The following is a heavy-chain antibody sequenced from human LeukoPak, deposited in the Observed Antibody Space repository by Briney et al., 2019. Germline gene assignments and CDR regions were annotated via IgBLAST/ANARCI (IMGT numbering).Heavy chain of an antibody. D-gene: IGHD3-22*01. CDR2: ISSSSYI. V-gene: IGHV3-21*01. CDR1: GFTFSSYS. Sequence: PGGSLRLSCAASGFTFSSYSMNWVRQAPGKGLEWVSSISSSSYIYYADSVKGRFTISRDNAKNSLYLQMNSLRAEDTAVYYCARDSFYYDSSGYPRGDYWGPGTLVTVSS. J-gene: IGHJ4*02. CDR3: ARDSFYYDSSGYPRGDY.